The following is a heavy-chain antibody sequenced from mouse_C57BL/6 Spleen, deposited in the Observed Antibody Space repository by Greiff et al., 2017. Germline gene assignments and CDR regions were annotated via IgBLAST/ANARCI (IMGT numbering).Heavy chain of an antibody. CDR2: IDPSDSYT. J-gene: IGHJ3*01. CDR1: GYTFTSYW. CDR3: ASGGNSKLAD. Sequence: QVQLQQPGAELVMPGASVKLSCKASGYTFTSYWMHWVTQRPGQGLEWIGEIDPSDSYTNYNQKFKGKSTLTVDKSSSTAYMQLSSLTSEDSAVYYCASGGNSKLADWGQGTLVTVSA. D-gene: IGHD2-1*01. V-gene: IGHV1-69*01.